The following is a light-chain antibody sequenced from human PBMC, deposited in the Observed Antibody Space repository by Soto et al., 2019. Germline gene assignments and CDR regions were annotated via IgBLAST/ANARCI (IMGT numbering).Light chain of an antibody. CDR3: QQSYRTPQIT. CDR1: QDIGTF. CDR2: AAS. V-gene: IGKV1-39*01. Sequence: DFQMTQSPSSLSASVGDRVTISCRASQDIGTFLNWYQQKPGKPPNLLIYAASNLLSGVSSRFSGSESGTDFTLTIRSLQPEDFATYYCQQSYRTPQITFGPGTKVDMK. J-gene: IGKJ3*01.